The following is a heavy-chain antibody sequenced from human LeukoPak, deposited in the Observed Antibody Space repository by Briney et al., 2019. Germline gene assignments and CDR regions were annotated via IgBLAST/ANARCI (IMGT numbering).Heavy chain of an antibody. CDR1: GGSISSSSYY. Sequence: NPSETLSLTCTVSGGSISSSSYYRGWIRQPPGKGLEWIGSIDYRGSTYYNPSLKSRVTISVDTSKNQFSLKLSSLTAADTAVYYCARGYCSGGSCYSYYYYYYMDVWGKGTTVTVSS. CDR3: ARGYCSGGSCYSYYYYYYMDV. D-gene: IGHD2-15*01. V-gene: IGHV4-39*07. J-gene: IGHJ6*03. CDR2: IDYRGST.